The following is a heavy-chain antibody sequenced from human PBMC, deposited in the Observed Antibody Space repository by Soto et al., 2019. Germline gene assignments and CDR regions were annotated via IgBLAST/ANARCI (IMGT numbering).Heavy chain of an antibody. CDR2: ISSSSSYI. J-gene: IGHJ6*02. CDR1: GFTFSSYS. CDR3: AREGYCSSTSCYSSYYYYGMDV. V-gene: IGHV3-21*01. Sequence: GGSLRLSCAASGFTFSSYSMNWVRQAPGKGLEWVSSISSSSSYIYYADSVKGRFTISRDNAKNSLYLQMNSLRAEDTAVYYCAREGYCSSTSCYSSYYYYGMDVWGQGTTVTVSS. D-gene: IGHD2-2*01.